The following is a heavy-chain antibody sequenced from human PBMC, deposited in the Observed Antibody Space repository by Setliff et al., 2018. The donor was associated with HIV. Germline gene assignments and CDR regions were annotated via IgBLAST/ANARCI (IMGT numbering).Heavy chain of an antibody. CDR3: ARAKLGWRPYAMDV. V-gene: IGHV4-4*02. Sequence: SETLSLTCAVSGDSINSDRWWSWVRQTPGKGLEWIGEINHGGDTNYNPSLKSRVTISVGSSYNHFSLKLSSVTAADTAVYYCARAKLGWRPYAMDVWGQGTAVTVSS. D-gene: IGHD6-13*01. CDR1: GDSINSDRW. J-gene: IGHJ6*02. CDR2: INHGGDT.